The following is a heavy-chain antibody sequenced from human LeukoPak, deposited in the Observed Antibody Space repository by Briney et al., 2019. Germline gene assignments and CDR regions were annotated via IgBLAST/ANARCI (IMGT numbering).Heavy chain of an antibody. Sequence: PSETLSLACTVSGGSISSSSYYWGWIRQPPGKGLEWIGSIYYSGSTYYNPSLKSRATISVDTSKNQFSLKLSSVTAADTAVYYCARTHSSSWSFYSFDYWGQGTLVTVSS. CDR1: GGSISSSSYY. D-gene: IGHD6-13*01. J-gene: IGHJ4*02. V-gene: IGHV4-39*01. CDR3: ARTHSSSWSFYSFDY. CDR2: IYYSGST.